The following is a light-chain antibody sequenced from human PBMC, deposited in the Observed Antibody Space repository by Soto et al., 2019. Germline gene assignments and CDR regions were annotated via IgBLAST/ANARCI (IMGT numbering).Light chain of an antibody. Sequence: EIVVTQSPGTLSLPPGERATLSCRASQSVRSSYLAWYQQKFGQAPRLLIYGASSRATGIPDRFSGSGSGTDFTLTISRLEPEDFAVYYCQQYGSSSWTFGQGTKVEIK. V-gene: IGKV3-20*01. J-gene: IGKJ1*01. CDR2: GAS. CDR3: QQYGSSSWT. CDR1: QSVRSSY.